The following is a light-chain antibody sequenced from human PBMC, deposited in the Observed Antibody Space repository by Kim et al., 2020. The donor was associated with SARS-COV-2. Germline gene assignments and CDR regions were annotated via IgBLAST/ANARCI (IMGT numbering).Light chain of an antibody. Sequence: QSVLTQPPSVSGAPGQTVTISCTGSSSDIGAGYDVHWYQQLPGTAPKLLIYANSNRPSGVPDRFSGSKSGTSGSLAITGLQAEDEADYYCQSYESTLSGVVFGGGTQLTVL. V-gene: IGLV1-40*01. CDR1: SSDIGAGYD. J-gene: IGLJ2*01. CDR2: ANS. CDR3: QSYESTLSGVV.